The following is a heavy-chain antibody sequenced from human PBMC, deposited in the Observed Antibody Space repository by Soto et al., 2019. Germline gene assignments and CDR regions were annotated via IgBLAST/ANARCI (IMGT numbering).Heavy chain of an antibody. J-gene: IGHJ6*02. CDR2: ISPYIGNT. Sequence: QFQLVQSGEEVRKPGASVKVSCKGSGYIFVNYGIAWVGQAPGQGLEGMGWISPYIGNTHYASKCQGRLTMTTDTSTSTAYMDLGSLPSDDTAVNYCAMVDNYVTPPPPDVWAQGTTVPVSS. CDR1: GYIFVNYG. D-gene: IGHD3-16*01. CDR3: AMVDNYVTPPPPDV. V-gene: IGHV1-18*01.